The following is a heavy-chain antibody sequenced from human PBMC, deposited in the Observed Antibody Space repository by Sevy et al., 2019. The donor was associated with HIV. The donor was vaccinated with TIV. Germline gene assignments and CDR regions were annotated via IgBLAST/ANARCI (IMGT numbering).Heavy chain of an antibody. J-gene: IGHJ4*02. V-gene: IGHV3-64*02. CDR3: AREGVGGYSYSLDY. CDR2: ISSNGGST. CDR1: GFSFSSYA. Sequence: GESLKIACAASGFSFSSYALHWVRQAPGKGLEYVSAISSNGGSTYYADSVKGRFTISRDNSKNTLYLQMGSLRAEDIAVYYCAREGVGGYSYSLDYWGQGTLVTVSS. D-gene: IGHD5-18*01.